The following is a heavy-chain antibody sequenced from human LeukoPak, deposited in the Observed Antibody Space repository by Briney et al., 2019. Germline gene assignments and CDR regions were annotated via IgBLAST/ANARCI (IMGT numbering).Heavy chain of an antibody. D-gene: IGHD3-10*01. J-gene: IGHJ5*02. Sequence: ASVKVSCKASGYTFTSYDINWVRQATGQGLEWMGWMNPNSGNTGYAQKFQGRVTITRNTSISTAYMELSSLRSEDTAVYYCARTLWFGELLQNWFDPWGQGTLVTVSS. CDR2: MNPNSGNT. CDR1: GYTFTSYD. V-gene: IGHV1-8*01. CDR3: ARTLWFGELLQNWFDP.